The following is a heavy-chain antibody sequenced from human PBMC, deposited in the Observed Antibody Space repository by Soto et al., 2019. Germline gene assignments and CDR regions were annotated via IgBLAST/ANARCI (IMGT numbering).Heavy chain of an antibody. J-gene: IGHJ3*02. V-gene: IGHV4-34*01. CDR2: MSHSGGT. Sequence: QVQLQQWGAGLLNPSETLSLTCAVYGGFVSSGSYYWSWIRQPPGKGLEWIGEMSHSGGTHFNPSLTSRVTISVDTSKNQFSLKMSSVTAADTALYYCARVERGTATTVVDAFDIWGPGTMVTVSS. CDR3: ARVERGTATTVVDAFDI. CDR1: GGFVSSGSYY. D-gene: IGHD1-1*01.